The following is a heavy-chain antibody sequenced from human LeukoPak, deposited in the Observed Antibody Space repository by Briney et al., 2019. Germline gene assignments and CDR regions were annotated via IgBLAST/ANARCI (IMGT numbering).Heavy chain of an antibody. CDR1: GYTFTGYY. D-gene: IGHD6-19*01. J-gene: IGHJ3*02. CDR3: ASDSVAGSAFDI. Sequence: ASVKASCKASGYTFTGYYMHWVRQAPGQGLEWMGRINPNSGGTNYAQKFQGRVTMTRDTSISTAYMELSRLRSDDTAVYYCASDSVAGSAFDIWGQGTMVTVSS. CDR2: INPNSGGT. V-gene: IGHV1-2*06.